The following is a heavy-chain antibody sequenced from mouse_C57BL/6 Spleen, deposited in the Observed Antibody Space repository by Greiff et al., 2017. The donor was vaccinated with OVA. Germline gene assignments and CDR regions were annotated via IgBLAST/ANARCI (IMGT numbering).Heavy chain of an antibody. J-gene: IGHJ1*03. CDR1: GFTFSDYY. D-gene: IGHD2-14*01. CDR3: ARDGIGYDWDFEV. Sequence: EVKLVESEGGLVQPGSSMKLSCTASGFTFSDYYMAWVRQVPEKGLEWVANINYDGSSTYYLDSLKSRFIISRDNAKNILYLQMSSLKSEDTATYYWARDGIGYDWDFEVWGTGTTVTVAS. V-gene: IGHV5-16*01. CDR2: INYDGSST.